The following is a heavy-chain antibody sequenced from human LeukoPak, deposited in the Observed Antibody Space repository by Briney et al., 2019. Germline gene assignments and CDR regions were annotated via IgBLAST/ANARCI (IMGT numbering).Heavy chain of an antibody. CDR2: IYYTGST. CDR1: GGSLSSYY. J-gene: IGHJ4*02. D-gene: IGHD3-10*01. V-gene: IGHV4-59*08. Sequence: SETLSLTCTVSGGSLSSYYWSWIRQPPGKGLEYVGYIYYTGSTNYNPSLKSRVTISVDTSKNQFSLKLSSVTAADTAVYHCARGIYGPDYWGQGTLVTVSS. CDR3: ARGIYGPDY.